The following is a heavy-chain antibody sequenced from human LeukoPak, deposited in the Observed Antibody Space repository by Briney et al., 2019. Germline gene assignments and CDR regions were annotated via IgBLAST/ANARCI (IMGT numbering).Heavy chain of an antibody. V-gene: IGHV3-30*04. CDR2: ISYDGSNK. CDR1: GFTFSSYA. Sequence: PGGSLRLSCAASGFTFSSYAMHWVRQAPGKGLEWVAVISYDGSNKYYADSVKGRFTISRDNSKNTLYLQMNSLRAEDTAVYYCAKDGELPGWYSSGWYGGYFDYWGQGTLVTVSS. D-gene: IGHD6-19*01. J-gene: IGHJ4*02. CDR3: AKDGELPGWYSSGWYGGYFDY.